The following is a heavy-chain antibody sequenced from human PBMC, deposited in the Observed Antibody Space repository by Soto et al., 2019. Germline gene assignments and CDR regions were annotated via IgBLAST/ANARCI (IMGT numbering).Heavy chain of an antibody. Sequence: EVQLVESGGGLVQPGGSLRLSCAASGFTFSDHYMDWVRQAPGKGLEWVGRTRNKANSYTTEYAASVKGRFTISRDDSKNSLYLQMNSLKTEDTAVYYCARAVSHSYGDYVSLYYFDYWGQGTLVTVSS. J-gene: IGHJ4*02. CDR1: GFTFSDHY. CDR3: ARAVSHSYGDYVSLYYFDY. CDR2: TRNKANSYTT. V-gene: IGHV3-72*01. D-gene: IGHD4-17*01.